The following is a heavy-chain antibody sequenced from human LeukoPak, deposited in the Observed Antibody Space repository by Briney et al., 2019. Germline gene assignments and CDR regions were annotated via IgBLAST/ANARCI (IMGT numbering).Heavy chain of an antibody. CDR1: GFTFSSYV. J-gene: IGHJ4*02. V-gene: IGHV3-23*01. Sequence: GGSLRLSCAASGFTFSSYVMSWGRQAPGKGLEWVSTINKNGGETYYADSVQGRFTISRDNSKSTLCLQMNSLRAEDTAVYYCAKQLGYCSDGSCYFPYWGQGTLVTVSS. CDR3: AKQLGYCSDGSCYFPY. CDR2: INKNGGET. D-gene: IGHD2-15*01.